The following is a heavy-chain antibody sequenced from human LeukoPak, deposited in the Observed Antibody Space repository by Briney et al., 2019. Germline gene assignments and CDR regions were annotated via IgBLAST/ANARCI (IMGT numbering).Heavy chain of an antibody. CDR3: ASPGSGSYSQFDY. D-gene: IGHD3-10*01. V-gene: IGHV3-11*04. Sequence: GGSLRLSCAASGFIFSDYYMTWIRQAPGKGLEWVSYISSSGSTIYYADSVKGRFTISRDNAKNSLYLQMNSLRAEDTAVYYCASPGSGSYSQFDYWGQGTLVTVSS. J-gene: IGHJ4*02. CDR1: GFIFSDYY. CDR2: ISSSGSTI.